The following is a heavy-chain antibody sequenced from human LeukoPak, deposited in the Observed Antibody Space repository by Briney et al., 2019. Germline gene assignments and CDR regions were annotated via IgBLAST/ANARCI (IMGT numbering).Heavy chain of an antibody. J-gene: IGHJ6*02. CDR2: IHYSGST. Sequence: SETLSLTCTVSGGSISSYYWSWIRQPPGKGLEWIGYIHYSGSTNYNPSLKSRVTISVDTSKNQFSLKLSSVTAADTAVYYCARTYCGGDCYLYYYYGMDVWGQGTTVTVSS. CDR3: ARTYCGGDCYLYYYYGMDV. CDR1: GGSISSYY. V-gene: IGHV4-59*01. D-gene: IGHD2-21*02.